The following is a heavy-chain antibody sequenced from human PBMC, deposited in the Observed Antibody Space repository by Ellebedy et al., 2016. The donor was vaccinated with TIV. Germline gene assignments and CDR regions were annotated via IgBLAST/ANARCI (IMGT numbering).Heavy chain of an antibody. V-gene: IGHV3-48*04. CDR2: ISGIISGGSSTSK. J-gene: IGHJ4*02. CDR1: GFIFSDFN. Sequence: PGGSLRLSCAASGFIFSDFNMNWVRQAPGKGLEWVSSISGIISGGSSTSKYYADSVKGRFTISRDDARNSLYLQMNSLRAEDTAVYYCARGWSTPDYWGQGTLVTVSS. D-gene: IGHD2-15*01. CDR3: ARGWSTPDY.